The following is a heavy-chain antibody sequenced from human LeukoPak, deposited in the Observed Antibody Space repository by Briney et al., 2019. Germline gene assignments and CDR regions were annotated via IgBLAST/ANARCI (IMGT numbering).Heavy chain of an antibody. J-gene: IGHJ6*03. Sequence: PGRSLRLSCAASGFTFSTYAMHWVRQAPGKGLEWGAVISYDGSNKYYADSVKGRFTFSRDNSKNTLYLQMNSLRADATAVSYCARDGSASPIISNYYMDAWGQGTTVTVSS. CDR2: ISYDGSNK. V-gene: IGHV3-30*01. CDR1: GFTFSTYA. CDR3: ARDGSASPIISNYYMDA. D-gene: IGHD6-19*01.